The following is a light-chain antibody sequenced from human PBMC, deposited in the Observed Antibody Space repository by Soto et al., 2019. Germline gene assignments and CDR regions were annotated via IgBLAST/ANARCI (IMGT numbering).Light chain of an antibody. V-gene: IGLV2-14*01. CDR2: EVT. CDR3: SSYSSSSTLRV. Sequence: QSALTQPASVSGSPGQSISISCTGTSSDVGIYDYVSWYQHHPGKAPKLMVYEVTNRPSGVSNRFSGSKSGNTASLTISGLQAEDEADYYCSSYSSSSTLRVFGGGTKLTVL. CDR1: SSDVGIYDY. J-gene: IGLJ3*02.